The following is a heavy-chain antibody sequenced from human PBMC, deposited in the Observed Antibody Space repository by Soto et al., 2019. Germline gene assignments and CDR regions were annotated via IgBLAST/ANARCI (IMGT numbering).Heavy chain of an antibody. J-gene: IGHJ4*02. CDR3: ARGRPYYYERY. V-gene: IGHV4-30-4*01. CDR1: GGSISSGDYY. CDR2: IYYSGST. Sequence: QVQLQESGPGLVKPSQTLSLTCTVSGGSISSGDYYWSWIRQPPGKGLEWIGYIYYSGSTYYNPSHKIRVTISVDTSKNQCPLKLSSVTAADTAVYYCARGRPYYYERYWGQGTLVTVSS. D-gene: IGHD3-22*01.